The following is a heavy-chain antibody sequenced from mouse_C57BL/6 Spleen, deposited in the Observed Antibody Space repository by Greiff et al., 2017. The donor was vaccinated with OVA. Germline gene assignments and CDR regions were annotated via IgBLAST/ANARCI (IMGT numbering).Heavy chain of an antibody. J-gene: IGHJ4*01. Sequence: DVQLQESGPGLVKPSQSLSLTCSVPGYSITSGYYWNWIRQFPGNKLEWMGYISYDGSNNYNPSLKNRISITRDTSKNQFFLKLNSVTTEDTATYYCAKWPMDYWGQGTSVTVSS. CDR1: GYSITSGYY. D-gene: IGHD1-3*01. CDR3: AKWPMDY. V-gene: IGHV3-6*01. CDR2: ISYDGSN.